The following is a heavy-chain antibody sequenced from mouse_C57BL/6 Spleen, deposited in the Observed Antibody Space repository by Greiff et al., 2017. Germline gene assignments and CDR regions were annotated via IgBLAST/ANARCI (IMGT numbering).Heavy chain of an antibody. CDR3: ASGGSSPAWFAY. CDR2: ISSGSSTI. CDR1: GFTFSDYG. D-gene: IGHD1-1*01. V-gene: IGHV5-17*01. J-gene: IGHJ3*01. Sequence: EVQLQESGGGLVKPGGSLKLSCAASGFTFSDYGMHWVRQAPEKGLEWVAYISSGSSTIYYADTGKGRFTISRDNAKNTLFLQMTSLRSEDTAMYYCASGGSSPAWFAYWGQGTLVTVSA.